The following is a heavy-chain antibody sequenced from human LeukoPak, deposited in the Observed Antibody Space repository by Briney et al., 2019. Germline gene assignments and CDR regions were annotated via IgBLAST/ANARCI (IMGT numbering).Heavy chain of an antibody. V-gene: IGHV3-23*01. CDR3: AKSPYYDFWSGQYYFDY. CDR1: GFTFSSYA. D-gene: IGHD3-3*01. J-gene: IGHJ4*02. CDR2: ISGSGGST. Sequence: GSLRLSCAASGFTFSSYAMSWVRQAPGKGLEWVSAISGSGGSTYYADSVKGRFTISRDNSKNTLYLQMNSLRAEDTAVYYCAKSPYYDFWSGQYYFDYWAREPWSPPPQ.